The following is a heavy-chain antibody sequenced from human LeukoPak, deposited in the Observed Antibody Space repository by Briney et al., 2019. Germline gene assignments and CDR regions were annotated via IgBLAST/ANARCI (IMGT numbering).Heavy chain of an antibody. CDR1: GFTFRTYT. CDR2: ISGSADGT. V-gene: IGHV3-23*01. Sequence: GGSLRPSCAASGFTFRTYTMNWIRQAPGEGLQWVSAISGSADGTYYSDSVKGRFTISRDNSNNTLYLQMHSLRVEDTAIYYCARDPSSLPMDVWGKGTTVTVSS. J-gene: IGHJ6*04. CDR3: ARDPSSLPMDV.